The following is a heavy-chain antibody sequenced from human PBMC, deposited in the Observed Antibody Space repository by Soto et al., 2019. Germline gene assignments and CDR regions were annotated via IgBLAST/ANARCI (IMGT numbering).Heavy chain of an antibody. CDR2: IDGVGTGT. CDR3: RGRSAYYLGYYYYGMDV. Sequence: GGSLRLSCAASGFTLTNYGMHWVRQVPGKGLVWVSRIDGVGTGTSYSDSVRGRFTISRDNAKNSLYLQMNSLRAEDTAVYYCRGRSAYYLGYYYYGMDVWGQGTTVTVSS. V-gene: IGHV3-74*01. CDR1: GFTLTNYG. D-gene: IGHD3-22*01. J-gene: IGHJ6*02.